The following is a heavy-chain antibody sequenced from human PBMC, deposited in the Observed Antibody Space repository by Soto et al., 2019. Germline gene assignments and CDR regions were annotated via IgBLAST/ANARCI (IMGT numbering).Heavy chain of an antibody. V-gene: IGHV3-15*01. Sequence: GGSLILSCTASGLTFRNAWMSWVRQAPGRGLEWVGRIKSNPDGGTVEYAAPMKGRFTISRDDSKNTLYLEMDSLKIEDTAVYFCATFGVPGRWGQGTLVTVSS. CDR3: ATFGVPGR. J-gene: IGHJ4*02. D-gene: IGHD3-16*01. CDR1: GLTFRNAW. CDR2: IKSNPDGGTV.